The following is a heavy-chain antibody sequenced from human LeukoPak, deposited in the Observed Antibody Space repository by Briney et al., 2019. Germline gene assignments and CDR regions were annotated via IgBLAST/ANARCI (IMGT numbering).Heavy chain of an antibody. V-gene: IGHV4-34*01. CDR3: ARRYYYNLGSFPFDF. Sequence: SETLSLTCAVSGGPFSGYFWSWIRQSSGKGLEWIGEIHNSGTTNYNPSLNSRVTISEDTSKNQFYLNLSSVTAADTAVYYCARRYYYNLGSFPFDFWGQGTLVTVST. D-gene: IGHD3-10*01. CDR1: GGPFSGYF. J-gene: IGHJ4*02. CDR2: IHNSGTT.